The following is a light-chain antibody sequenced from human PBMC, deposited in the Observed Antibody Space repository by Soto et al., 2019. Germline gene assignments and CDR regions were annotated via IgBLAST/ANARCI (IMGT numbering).Light chain of an antibody. CDR3: QQYGSSPLT. CDR2: GAS. J-gene: IGKJ1*01. Sequence: EVVLTQSPGTLSLSPGGRATLSCRASESVSSSYLAWYQQRPGQAPRLLIYGASSRATGIPDRFSGSGSGTDFSLTISRLDPEDFAVYYCQQYGSSPLTFGQGTKVEIK. CDR1: ESVSSSY. V-gene: IGKV3-20*01.